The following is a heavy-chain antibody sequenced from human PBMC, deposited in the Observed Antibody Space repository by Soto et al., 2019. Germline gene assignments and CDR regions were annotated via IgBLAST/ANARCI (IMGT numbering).Heavy chain of an antibody. CDR1: GFTFSSYA. Sequence: GGSLRLSCTASGFTFSSYAMSWVRQAPGKGLEWVSTISGSGGGTYYADSMKGRFTISRDNSKNTLYLQMYSLRVEDTAVYYCARESDHWGQGTLVTVSS. CDR2: ISGSGGGT. J-gene: IGHJ4*02. V-gene: IGHV3-23*01. CDR3: ARESDH.